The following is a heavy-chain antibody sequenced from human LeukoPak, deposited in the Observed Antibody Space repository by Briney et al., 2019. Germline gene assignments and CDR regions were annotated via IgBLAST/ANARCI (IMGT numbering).Heavy chain of an antibody. V-gene: IGHV3-21*01. D-gene: IGHD2-15*01. CDR1: GFTFSSYS. Sequence: PGGSLRLSCAASGFTFSSYSMNWVRQAPGKGLEWVSSISSSSSYIYYAASVKGRFTISRDNAKNSLYLQMNSLRAEDTAVYYCARVGGTICSGGSCYSGYGMDVWGKGTTVTVSS. CDR3: ARVGGTICSGGSCYSGYGMDV. CDR2: ISSSSSYI. J-gene: IGHJ6*04.